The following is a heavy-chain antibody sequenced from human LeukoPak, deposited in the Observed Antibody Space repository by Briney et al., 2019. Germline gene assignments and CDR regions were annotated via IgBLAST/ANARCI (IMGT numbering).Heavy chain of an antibody. Sequence: ATVKVSCKASGYTFTGYYMHWVRQAPGQGLEWMGWINPNSGGTNYAQKFQGRVTMTRDTSISTAYMELSRLRSDDTAVYYCAGPVVVTAIQEHDAFDIWGQGTMVTVSS. CDR3: AGPVVVTAIQEHDAFDI. V-gene: IGHV1-2*02. CDR1: GYTFTGYY. D-gene: IGHD2-21*02. J-gene: IGHJ3*02. CDR2: INPNSGGT.